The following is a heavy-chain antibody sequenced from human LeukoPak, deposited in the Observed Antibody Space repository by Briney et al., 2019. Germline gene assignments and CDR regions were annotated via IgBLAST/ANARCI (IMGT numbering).Heavy chain of an antibody. CDR1: GFTFSSYG. Sequence: GGSLRLSCAAYGFTFSSYGMHWVRQAPGKGLEWVALIWYDGSNKYYADSVKGRLTISRDNSKNTLYLQMNSLRAEDTAVYYCAKGQVATIRYYYYYGMDVWGQGTTVTVSS. CDR2: IWYDGSNK. J-gene: IGHJ6*02. D-gene: IGHD5-12*01. V-gene: IGHV3-33*06. CDR3: AKGQVATIRYYYYYGMDV.